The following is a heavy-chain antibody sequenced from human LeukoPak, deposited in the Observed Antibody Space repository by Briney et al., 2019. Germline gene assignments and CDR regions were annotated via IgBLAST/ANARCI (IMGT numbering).Heavy chain of an antibody. V-gene: IGHV3-30*14. CDR3: AKGEKGIGAAFDI. CDR1: GFTFSVYA. J-gene: IGHJ3*02. CDR2: MSNDGSNT. D-gene: IGHD3-16*01. Sequence: PGGSLRLSCAASGFTFSVYATHWVRQTPGKGLEWVAVMSNDGSNTYYADSVKGRFTISRDNSENSLYLQMNTLRVEDTAVYYCAKGEKGIGAAFDIWGQGTMVTVSS.